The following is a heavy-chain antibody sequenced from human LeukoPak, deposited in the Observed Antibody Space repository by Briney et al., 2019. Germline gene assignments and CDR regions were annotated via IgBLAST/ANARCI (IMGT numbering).Heavy chain of an antibody. Sequence: SETLSLTCTVSGGSISSYYWSWIRQPPGKGLEWIGYIYYSGSTNYNPSLKSRVTISLDTSKNQFSLRVSSVTAADTAVYYCARLLARGDFDSWGQGTLVTVSS. D-gene: IGHD2-8*02. CDR2: IYYSGST. V-gene: IGHV4-59*08. CDR3: ARLLARGDFDS. CDR1: GGSISSYY. J-gene: IGHJ4*02.